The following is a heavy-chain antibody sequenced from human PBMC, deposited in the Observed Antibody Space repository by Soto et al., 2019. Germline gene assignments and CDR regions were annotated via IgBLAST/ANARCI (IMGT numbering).Heavy chain of an antibody. V-gene: IGHV3-23*01. Sequence: EVQLLESGGGLVQPGGSLRLSCAASGFTFSTSVMTWVRQAPGKGLEWVSAISGGGGSSYYADSVKGRFTISRDNSKNTLYLQMNSLRAEDTAVYYCAKARNGYTYGSSDYWGQGTLVTVSS. CDR2: ISGGGGSS. D-gene: IGHD5-18*01. CDR1: GFTFSTSV. CDR3: AKARNGYTYGSSDY. J-gene: IGHJ4*02.